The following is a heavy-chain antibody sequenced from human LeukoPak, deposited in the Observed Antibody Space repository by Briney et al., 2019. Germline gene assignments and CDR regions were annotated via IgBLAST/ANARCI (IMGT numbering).Heavy chain of an antibody. D-gene: IGHD5-12*01. CDR1: GFSFRGYW. Sequence: GGSLRLSCAASGFSFRGYWMHWVRQAPGKGLMWVSRIKSDGSWTNYADSVRGRFTISRDNAKNTLFLQMVGLRAEDTAIYYCVRDGDAYDFDLWGQGILVTVSS. CDR2: IKSDGSWT. CDR3: VRDGDAYDFDL. V-gene: IGHV3-74*01. J-gene: IGHJ4*02.